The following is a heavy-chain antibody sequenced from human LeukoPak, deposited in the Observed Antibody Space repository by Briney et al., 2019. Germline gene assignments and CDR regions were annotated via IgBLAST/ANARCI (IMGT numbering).Heavy chain of an antibody. CDR1: GFTVSSNY. CDR3: AKSGGSSSTGLY. Sequence: GGSLRLSCAASGFTVSSNYMSWVRQAPGKGLEWVAVISYDGSNKYYADSVKGRFTISRDNSKNTLYLQMNRLRAEDTALYYCAKSGGSSSTGLYWGQGTLVTVSS. CDR2: ISYDGSNK. D-gene: IGHD1-14*01. J-gene: IGHJ4*02. V-gene: IGHV3-30*18.